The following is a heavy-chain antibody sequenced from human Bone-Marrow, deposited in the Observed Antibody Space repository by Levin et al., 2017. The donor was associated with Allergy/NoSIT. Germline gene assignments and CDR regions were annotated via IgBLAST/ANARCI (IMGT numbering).Heavy chain of an antibody. Sequence: GGSLRLSCAASGFTVSSNYMSWVRQAPGKGPEWVSVIYSGGSTYYADPVQGRFTISRDNSKNTLYLQMNSLRAEDTAVYYCARGWFGELLSHWGQGALVTVSS. CDR3: ARGWFGELLSH. CDR2: IYSGGST. V-gene: IGHV3-53*01. D-gene: IGHD3-10*01. J-gene: IGHJ4*02. CDR1: GFTVSSNY.